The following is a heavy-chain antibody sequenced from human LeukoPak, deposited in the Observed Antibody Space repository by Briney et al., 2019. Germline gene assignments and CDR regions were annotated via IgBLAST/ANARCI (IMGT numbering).Heavy chain of an antibody. CDR1: GFTFSSYS. D-gene: IGHD3-9*01. Sequence: PGGSLRLSCAASGFTFSSYSMNWVRQAPRKGLEWVSSISSSSSYIYYADSVKGRFTISRDNAKNSLYLQMNSLRAEDTAVYYCAREDAYYDILTGYYKPVGAFDIWGQGTMVTVSS. CDR3: AREDAYYDILTGYYKPVGAFDI. J-gene: IGHJ3*02. V-gene: IGHV3-21*01. CDR2: ISSSSSYI.